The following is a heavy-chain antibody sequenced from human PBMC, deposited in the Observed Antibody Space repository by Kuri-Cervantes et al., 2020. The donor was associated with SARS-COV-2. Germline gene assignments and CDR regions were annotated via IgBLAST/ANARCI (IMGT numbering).Heavy chain of an antibody. Sequence: GESLKISCAASGFPFNTYTMNWVRQAPGKGLEWVSSISSSGNYVYYADSVKGRFTISRDNSKNTLYLQMNSLRAEDTAVYYCARELIDAFDIWGQGTMVTVSS. CDR2: ISSSGNYV. J-gene: IGHJ3*02. CDR1: GFPFNTYT. V-gene: IGHV3-21*01. CDR3: ARELIDAFDI.